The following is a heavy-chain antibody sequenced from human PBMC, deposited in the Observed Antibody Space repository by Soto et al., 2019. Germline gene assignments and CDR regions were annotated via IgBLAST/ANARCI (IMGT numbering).Heavy chain of an antibody. Sequence: SVKVSCKASGGTFSTYAIDWVRQAPGQGLEWMGGIIPLFGTAKYAQNFQGRITITADESTDTAYMEPRSLRSQDTAVYYCARGVHYDSSGYYYFYWGQGTLVTVSS. V-gene: IGHV1-69*13. CDR2: IIPLFGTA. CDR3: ARGVHYDSSGYYYFY. J-gene: IGHJ4*02. CDR1: GGTFSTYA. D-gene: IGHD3-22*01.